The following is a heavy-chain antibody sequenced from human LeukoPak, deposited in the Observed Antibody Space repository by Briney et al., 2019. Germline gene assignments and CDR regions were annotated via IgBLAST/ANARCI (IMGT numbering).Heavy chain of an antibody. J-gene: IGHJ6*02. Sequence: GGSLRLSCVASGFTFSSYSMNWVRQAPGKGLEWVSYIGSSSSTIYYADSVKGRFTISRGNAKNSLYLQMNSLRAEDTAVYYCARAPRIAAAGYYYYGMDVWGQGTTVTVSS. D-gene: IGHD6-13*01. CDR2: IGSSSSTI. V-gene: IGHV3-48*01. CDR1: GFTFSSYS. CDR3: ARAPRIAAAGYYYYGMDV.